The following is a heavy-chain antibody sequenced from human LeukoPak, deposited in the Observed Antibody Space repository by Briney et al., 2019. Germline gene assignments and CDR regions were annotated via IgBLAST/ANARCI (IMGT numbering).Heavy chain of an antibody. Sequence: GESLKISCRGSGYSFTSYWIGWVRQMPGKGLEWMGIIYPGDSDTRYSPSLQGQVTISVDTSIGTAYLQWSSLKASDTAIYYCARQNDFRLDYWGQGTLVTVSS. V-gene: IGHV5-51*01. CDR3: ARQNDFRLDY. CDR1: GYSFTSYW. CDR2: IYPGDSDT. D-gene: IGHD3-3*01. J-gene: IGHJ4*02.